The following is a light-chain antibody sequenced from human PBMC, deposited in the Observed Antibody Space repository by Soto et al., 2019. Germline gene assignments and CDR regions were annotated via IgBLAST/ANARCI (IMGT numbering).Light chain of an antibody. CDR3: QQSYTTPLT. Sequence: DIQMTQSPSSLSASVGDRVTITCRARQSITTYLNWFQQQPGKAPKLLIYAASSLQSGVPSRFTGSGFGTYFTLTISSLQPGDFATYYCQQSYTTPLTVGGGTKVQIK. CDR2: AAS. J-gene: IGKJ4*01. V-gene: IGKV1-39*01. CDR1: QSITTY.